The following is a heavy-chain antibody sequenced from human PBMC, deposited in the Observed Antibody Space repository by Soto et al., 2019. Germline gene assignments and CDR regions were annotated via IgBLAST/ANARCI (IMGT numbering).Heavy chain of an antibody. CDR1: GYNFANYW. CDR3: ARHGPYCDSVRSYRQPPRSTP. V-gene: IGHV5-51*01. J-gene: IGHJ5*02. D-gene: IGHD3-16*02. CDR2: IYPGGSDT. Sequence: PGESLKISCKASGYNFANYWIGWVRQMPGKGLEWVGIIYPGGSDTRYSPSFQGQVTISGDKATFTAYLQWSRLKASDTAMYYCARHGPYCDSVRSYRQPPRSTPWALGTLV.